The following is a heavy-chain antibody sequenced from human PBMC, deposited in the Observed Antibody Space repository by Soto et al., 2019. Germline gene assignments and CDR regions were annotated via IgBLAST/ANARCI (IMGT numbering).Heavy chain of an antibody. CDR2: IYYSGST. Sequence: SETLSLTCTVSGGSVSSGSYYWSWIRQPPGKGLEWIGYIYYSGSTNYNPSLKSRVTISVDTSKNQFSLKLSSVTAADTAVYYCARGPLGGTFDYWGQGTLVTVSS. D-gene: IGHD1-26*01. CDR3: ARGPLGGTFDY. V-gene: IGHV4-61*01. J-gene: IGHJ4*02. CDR1: GGSVSSGSYY.